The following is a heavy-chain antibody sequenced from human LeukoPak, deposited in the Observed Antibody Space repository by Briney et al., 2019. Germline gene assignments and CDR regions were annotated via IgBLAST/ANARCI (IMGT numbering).Heavy chain of an antibody. Sequence: PSETLSLTRAVYGGSFSGYYWSWIRQPPGKGLEWIGEINHSGSTNYNPSLKSRVTISVDTSKNQFSLILSSVTAADTAVYYCARVARWEFAFDIGGQGTMVTVSS. CDR3: ARVARWEFAFDI. CDR2: INHSGST. J-gene: IGHJ3*02. CDR1: GGSFSGYY. D-gene: IGHD3-10*01. V-gene: IGHV4-34*01.